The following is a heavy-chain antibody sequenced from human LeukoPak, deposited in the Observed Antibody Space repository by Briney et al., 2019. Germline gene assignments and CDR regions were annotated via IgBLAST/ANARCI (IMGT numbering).Heavy chain of an antibody. CDR1: GFTFSSYS. CDR2: ISTSSSYI. Sequence: GGSLRLSCAASGFTFSSYSMNWVRQAPGKGLEWVSFISTSSSYIHNADSVKGRFTISRDNAENSLYLQMNSLRAEDTAVYYCARGAMAYYYYMDVWGKGTTVTVSS. CDR3: ARGAMAYYYYMDV. D-gene: IGHD5-18*01. J-gene: IGHJ6*03. V-gene: IGHV3-21*01.